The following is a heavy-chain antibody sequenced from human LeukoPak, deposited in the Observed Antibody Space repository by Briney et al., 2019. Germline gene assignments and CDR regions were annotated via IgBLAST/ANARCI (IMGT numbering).Heavy chain of an antibody. J-gene: IGHJ5*02. V-gene: IGHV4-38-2*02. Sequence: SETLSLTCTVSGYSISSGYYWGWIRQPPGKGLEWIGSIYHSGSTYYNPSLKSRVTISVDTSKNQFSLKLSSVTAADTAVYYCASTARDGYNFLSSWFDPWGQGTLVTVSS. D-gene: IGHD5-24*01. CDR2: IYHSGST. CDR1: GYSISSGYY. CDR3: ASTARDGYNFLSSWFDP.